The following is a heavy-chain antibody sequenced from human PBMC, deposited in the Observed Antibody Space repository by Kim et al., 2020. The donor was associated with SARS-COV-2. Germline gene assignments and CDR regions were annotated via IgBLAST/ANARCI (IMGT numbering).Heavy chain of an antibody. Sequence: GGSLRLSCAVSGFTFSNYGMHWVRHAPGKGLEWVAVISYDGSDKYYADFVMGRFTISRDNSKNTLHLQMYSLGSEDTAVYYCAKDYSSWYINWYYGMDVWGQGTTVTVSS. J-gene: IGHJ6*02. D-gene: IGHD6-13*01. V-gene: IGHV3-30*18. CDR1: GFTFSNYG. CDR3: AKDYSSWYINWYYGMDV. CDR2: ISYDGSDK.